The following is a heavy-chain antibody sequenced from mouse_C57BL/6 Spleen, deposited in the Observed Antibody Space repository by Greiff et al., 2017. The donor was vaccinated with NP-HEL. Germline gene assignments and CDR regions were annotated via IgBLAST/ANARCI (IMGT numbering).Heavy chain of an antibody. CDR1: GFSLTSYG. CDR3: AKSSSYYAMDY. D-gene: IGHD1-1*01. Sequence: VKLMESGPGLVQPSQSLSITCTVSGFSLTSYGVHWVRQSPGKGLEWLGVIWRGGSTDYNAAFMSRLSITKDNSKSQVFFKMNSLQAYDTAIYYCAKSSSYYAMDYWGQGTSVTVSS. CDR2: IWRGGST. J-gene: IGHJ4*01. V-gene: IGHV2-5*01.